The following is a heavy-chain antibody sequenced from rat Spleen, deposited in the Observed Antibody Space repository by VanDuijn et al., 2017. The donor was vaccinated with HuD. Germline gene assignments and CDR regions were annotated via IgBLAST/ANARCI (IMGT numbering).Heavy chain of an antibody. CDR2: INSAGTT. D-gene: IGHD1-1*01. V-gene: IGHV3-3*01. J-gene: IGHJ3*01. Sequence: EVQLQESGPGLVKPSQSLSLTCSVTGYSITSNYWGWIRKFPGNKMEWIGHINSAGTTNYNPSLKSRISITRDTSKNHFFLQVNSVSSEDTATYYCARSDGVHYYLPFADWGQGTLVTASS. CDR1: GYSITSNY. CDR3: ARSDGVHYYLPFAD.